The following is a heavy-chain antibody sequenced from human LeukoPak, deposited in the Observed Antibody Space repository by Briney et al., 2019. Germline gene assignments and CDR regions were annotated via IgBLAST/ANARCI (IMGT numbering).Heavy chain of an antibody. Sequence: PSETLSLTCTVSGGSIFSSTYYWAWIRQPPGKGLEWIGSVYYTGSTYYNPSLKSRVTMSLDTSKNQFSLKLSSVTAADTAVYYCASHLTGFDPWGQGTLVTVSS. CDR1: GGSIFSSTYY. D-gene: IGHD7-27*01. CDR3: ASHLTGFDP. J-gene: IGHJ5*02. CDR2: VYYTGST. V-gene: IGHV4-39*07.